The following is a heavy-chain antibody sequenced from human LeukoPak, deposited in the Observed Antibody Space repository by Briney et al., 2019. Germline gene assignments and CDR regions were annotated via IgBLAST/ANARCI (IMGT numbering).Heavy chain of an antibody. D-gene: IGHD6-19*01. CDR2: ISGSGGST. V-gene: IGHV3-23*01. J-gene: IGHJ3*02. Sequence: GGSLRLSCAASGFTFSSYAMSWVRQAPGKGLEWVSAISGSGGSTYYADSVKGRFTISRDNSKNTLYLQMNSLRAEDTAVYYCAKGLDIGMQWLVTDAFDIWGQGTMVTVSS. CDR1: GFTFSSYA. CDR3: AKGLDIGMQWLVTDAFDI.